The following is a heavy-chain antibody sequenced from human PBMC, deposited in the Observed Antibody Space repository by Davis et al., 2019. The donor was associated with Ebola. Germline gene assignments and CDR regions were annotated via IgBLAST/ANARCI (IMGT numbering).Heavy chain of an antibody. CDR1: GFTFSSYA. J-gene: IGHJ5*02. V-gene: IGHV3-23*01. Sequence: GESLKISCAASGFTFSSYAMSWVRQAPGKGLEWVSAISGSGGSTYYADSVKGRFTISRDNSKNTLYLQMNSLRAEDTAVYYCARRKGGGNNWFDPWGQGTLVTVSS. CDR2: ISGSGGST. CDR3: ARRKGGGNNWFDP. D-gene: IGHD1-1*01.